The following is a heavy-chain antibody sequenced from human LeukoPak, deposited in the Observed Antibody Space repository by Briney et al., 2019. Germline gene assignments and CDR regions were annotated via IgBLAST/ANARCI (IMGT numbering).Heavy chain of an antibody. CDR3: ARDIGQQREFGMDV. Sequence: ASVTVSCKASGYTFTGYYIDWVRQAPGQGLEWMGRINPNSGGTNYAQKFQGRATMTRDMSISTAYMELSRLTSDDTAVYYCARDIGQQREFGMDVWGQGTTVTVSS. V-gene: IGHV1-2*06. CDR2: INPNSGGT. CDR1: GYTFTGYY. J-gene: IGHJ6*02. D-gene: IGHD6-13*01.